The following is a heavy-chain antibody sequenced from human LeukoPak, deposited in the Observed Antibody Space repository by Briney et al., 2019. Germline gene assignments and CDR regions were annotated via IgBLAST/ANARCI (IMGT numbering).Heavy chain of an antibody. J-gene: IGHJ6*02. Sequence: GGSLRLSCAASGVTFSNYAMSWVRQAPGKGLEWVSVISSSGGSTNYADSVKGRFTSSRDKSKNTLYLQMNSLRAEDTALYYCAKCSSGGSCYRYGMEVWGQGTTVTVSS. CDR3: AKCSSGGSCYRYGMEV. CDR1: GVTFSNYA. V-gene: IGHV3-23*01. D-gene: IGHD2-15*01. CDR2: ISSSGGST.